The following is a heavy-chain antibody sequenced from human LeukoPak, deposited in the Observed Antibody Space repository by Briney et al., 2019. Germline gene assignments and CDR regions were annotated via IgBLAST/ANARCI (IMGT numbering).Heavy chain of an antibody. J-gene: IGHJ4*02. V-gene: IGHV1-24*01. D-gene: IGHD3-22*01. CDR3: ATVYYDSSGYTQYYFDY. CDR2: FDPEDGET. Sequence: ASVKVSCKVSGYTLTELSMHWVRQAPGKGLEWVGGFDPEDGETIYAQKFQGRVTMTEDTSTDTAYMELSSLRSEDTAVCYCATVYYDSSGYTQYYFDYWGQGTLVTVSS. CDR1: GYTLTELS.